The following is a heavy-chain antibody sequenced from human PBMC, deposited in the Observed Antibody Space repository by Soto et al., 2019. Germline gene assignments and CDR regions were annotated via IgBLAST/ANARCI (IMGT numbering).Heavy chain of an antibody. CDR1: GYTFTSYY. V-gene: IGHV1-46*01. CDR3: AGVGGYSYGGVDY. CDR2: INPSGGST. Sequence: QVQLVQSGAEVKKPGASVKVSCKASGYTFTSYYMHWVRQAPGQGLEWMGIINPSGGSTNYAQKFKPGSTLTRDTSARTSSMEFSAPTSAHPAVYYCAGVGGYSYGGVDYWGRGILVTISS. D-gene: IGHD5-18*01. J-gene: IGHJ4*02.